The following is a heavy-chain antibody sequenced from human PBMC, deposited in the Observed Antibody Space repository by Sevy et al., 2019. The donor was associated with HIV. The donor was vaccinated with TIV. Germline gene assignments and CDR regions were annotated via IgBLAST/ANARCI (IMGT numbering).Heavy chain of an antibody. CDR1: GFTFSSYS. V-gene: IGHV3-33*01. CDR2: IWYDGTNK. Sequence: EGSLRLSCAASGFTFSSYSMHWVRQAPGKGLEWVALIWYDGTNKYYADSVKGRFTISRDNSKNTLYLQMNSLRAEDTAVYYCAGGAYYYASRSQNFDYWGPGTLVTVSS. CDR3: AGGAYYYASRSQNFDY. J-gene: IGHJ4*02. D-gene: IGHD3-10*01.